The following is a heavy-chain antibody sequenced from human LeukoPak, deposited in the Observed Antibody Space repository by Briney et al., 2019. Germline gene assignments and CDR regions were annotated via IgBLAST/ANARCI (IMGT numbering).Heavy chain of an antibody. CDR1: GGSISSSSYY. V-gene: IGHV4-39*07. CDR3: ARVRYFDWLGGQSFDY. D-gene: IGHD3-9*01. J-gene: IGHJ4*02. Sequence: SETLSLTCTVSGGSISSSSYYWGWIRQPPGKGLEWIGSIYYSGSTNYNPSLKSRVTISVDTSKNQFSLKLSSVTAADTAVYYCARVRYFDWLGGQSFDYWGQGTLVTVSS. CDR2: IYYSGST.